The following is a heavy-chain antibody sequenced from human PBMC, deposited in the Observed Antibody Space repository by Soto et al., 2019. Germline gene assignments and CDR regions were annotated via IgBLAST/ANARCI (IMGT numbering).Heavy chain of an antibody. J-gene: IGHJ6*02. CDR1: GFTFNTYA. CDR2: INAGGRNT. V-gene: IGHV3-23*01. CDR3: AKGLLWFGEFLPANYHYGMDV. D-gene: IGHD3-10*01. Sequence: EVQLLESGGGLVQLGGALRLSCSASGFTFNTYAMTWVRQSPGKGLEWVSTINAGGRNTYYADSVKGRFTISRANSKNTLSLQMNSLRAEDTAVYYCAKGLLWFGEFLPANYHYGMDVWGQGTTVTASS.